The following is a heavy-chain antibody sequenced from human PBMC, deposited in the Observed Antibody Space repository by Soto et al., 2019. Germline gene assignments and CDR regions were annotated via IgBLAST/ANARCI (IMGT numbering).Heavy chain of an antibody. CDR2: INHSGST. J-gene: IGHJ5*02. D-gene: IGHD6-6*01. CDR1: GGSFSGYY. V-gene: IGHV4-34*01. CDR3: VRGVVHFASIAARRIWFDH. Sequence: SETLSLTCAVYGGSFSGYYWSWIRQPPGKXLEWIGEINHSGSTHYNPSLKSRVTISVDTSKNQFSLKLSSVTAADTAVYYCVRGVVHFASIAARRIWFDHWGPGTLVTVSS.